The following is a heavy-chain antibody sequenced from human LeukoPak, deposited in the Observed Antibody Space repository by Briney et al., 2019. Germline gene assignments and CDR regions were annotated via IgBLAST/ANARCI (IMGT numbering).Heavy chain of an antibody. CDR3: ARASYYYDSSGYETGPYNWFDP. V-gene: IGHV4-4*07. CDR2: IYTSGST. D-gene: IGHD3-22*01. CDR1: GGSISSYY. J-gene: IGHJ5*02. Sequence: SETLSLTCTVSGGSISSYYWSWLRQPAGKGLEWIGRIYTSGSTNYNPSLKSRVTMSVDTSKNQFSLKLSSVTAADTAVYYCARASYYYDSSGYETGPYNWFDPWGQGTLVTVSS.